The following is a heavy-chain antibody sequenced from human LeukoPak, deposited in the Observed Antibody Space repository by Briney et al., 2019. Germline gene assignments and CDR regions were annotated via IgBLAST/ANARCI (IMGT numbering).Heavy chain of an antibody. V-gene: IGHV3-23*01. CDR1: GFTFDNYA. Sequence: GGSLRLSCATSGFTFDNYAMNWVRQAPGKGLEWVLGISGSGVNTSYADSVKGGFTISRDNSKNTLYLQLNSLRGEDTAIYYCARDTSYNYGAHAMDVWGQGTTVTVSS. CDR2: ISGSGVNT. D-gene: IGHD4/OR15-4a*01. J-gene: IGHJ6*02. CDR3: ARDTSYNYGAHAMDV.